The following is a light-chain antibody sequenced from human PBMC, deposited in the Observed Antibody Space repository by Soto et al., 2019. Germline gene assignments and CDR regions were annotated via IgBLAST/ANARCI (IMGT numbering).Light chain of an antibody. CDR1: QSVGRT. J-gene: IGKJ4*01. CDR3: QQRDSWPLT. V-gene: IGKV3-11*01. CDR2: DAS. Sequence: EIVLTQSPATLSLSPGERATLSCRASQSVGRTLAWFQQKPGQAPRLLIYDASNRATGIPARFTGSGSGTDFTLTIRSLGPEDFAIYYCQQRDSWPLTFGGGTKVDIK.